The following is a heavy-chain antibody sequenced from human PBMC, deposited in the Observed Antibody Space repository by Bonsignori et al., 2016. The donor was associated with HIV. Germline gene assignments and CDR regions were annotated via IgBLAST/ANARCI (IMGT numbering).Heavy chain of an antibody. V-gene: IGHV4-34*01. CDR3: AGLGARWLRQNPGVDY. CDR1: GGSFSGYY. Sequence: SETLSLTCAVYGGSFSGYYWSWIRQPPGKGLEWIGEINHSGSTNYNPSLKSRVTISVDTSKNQFSLKLSSVTAADTAVYYCAGLGARWLRQNPGVDYWGQGTLVTVSS. J-gene: IGHJ4*02. CDR2: INHSGST. D-gene: IGHD5-24*01.